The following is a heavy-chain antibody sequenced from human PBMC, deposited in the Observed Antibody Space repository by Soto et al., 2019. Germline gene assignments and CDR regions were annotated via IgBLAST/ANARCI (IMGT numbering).Heavy chain of an antibody. CDR3: ARASGWYGFQDY. CDR2: ISYDGSNK. D-gene: IGHD6-19*01. CDR1: GFTFSSCA. V-gene: IGHV3-30-3*01. J-gene: IGHJ4*02. Sequence: GGSLRLSCAASGFTFSSCAMHWVRQAPGKGLEWVAVISYDGSNKYYADSVKGRFTISRDNSKNTLYLQMNSLRAEDTAVYYCARASGWYGFQDYWGQGTLVTVSS.